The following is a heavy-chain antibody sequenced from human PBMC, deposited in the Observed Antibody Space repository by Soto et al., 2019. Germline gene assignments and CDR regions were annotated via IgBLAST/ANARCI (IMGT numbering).Heavy chain of an antibody. V-gene: IGHV1-2*04. CDR1: GYTFTGYY. CDR2: INPNSGGT. J-gene: IGHJ5*02. CDR3: ARAVPCSGGSCYSVWFDP. Sequence: ASVKVSCKASGYTFTGYYMHWVRQAPGQGLEWMGWINPNSGGTNYAQKFQGWVTMTRDTSISTAYMELSRLRSDDTAVYYCARAVPCSGGSCYSVWFDPWGQGTLVTVS. D-gene: IGHD2-15*01.